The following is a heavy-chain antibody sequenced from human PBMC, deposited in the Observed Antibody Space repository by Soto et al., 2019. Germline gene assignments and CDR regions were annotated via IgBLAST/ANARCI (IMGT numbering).Heavy chain of an antibody. Sequence: PGGSLRLSCAASGFNFHSYTINWVRQAPGKRLEWRSSISSSGYIFSTDSVRGRVTTSGDNAKNSVYLQINSLRAEDTAVYFCAMECSGASCYPGRPVWGHGTTLTVS. CDR1: GFNFHSYT. CDR2: ISSSGYI. CDR3: AMECSGASCYPGRPV. D-gene: IGHD2-15*01. J-gene: IGHJ6*02. V-gene: IGHV3-21*01.